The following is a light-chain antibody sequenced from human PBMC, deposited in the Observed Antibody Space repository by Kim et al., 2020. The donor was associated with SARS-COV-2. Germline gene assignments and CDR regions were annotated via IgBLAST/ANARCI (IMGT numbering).Light chain of an antibody. J-gene: IGLJ3*02. Sequence: QTSTLSGTGNSNNVGSQGRSWLQQHQGHPPTLLSYRNNNRPSGISERFSSSRSGNTASLTITGLQPEDEADYYCSAWDSSLNAWVFGGGTKLTVL. CDR2: RNN. CDR1: SNNVGSQG. CDR3: SAWDSSLNAWV. V-gene: IGLV10-54*01.